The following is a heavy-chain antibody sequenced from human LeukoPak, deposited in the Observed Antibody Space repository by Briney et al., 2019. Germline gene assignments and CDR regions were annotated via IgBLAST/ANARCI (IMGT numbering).Heavy chain of an antibody. J-gene: IGHJ4*02. V-gene: IGHV3-30*18. CDR2: ISYDGSNK. D-gene: IGHD3-16*01. CDR3: AKSEGAYYFDY. CDR1: GFTLSSYG. Sequence: PGGSLRLSCAASGFTLSSYGMHWVRQAPGKGLEWVAVISYDGSNKYYADSVKGRFTISRDNSKNTLYLQMNSLRAEDTAVYYCAKSEGAYYFDYWGQGTLVTVSS.